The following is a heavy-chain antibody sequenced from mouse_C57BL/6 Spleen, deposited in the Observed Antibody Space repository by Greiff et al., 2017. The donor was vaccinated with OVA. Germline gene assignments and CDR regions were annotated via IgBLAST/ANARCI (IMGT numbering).Heavy chain of an antibody. V-gene: IGHV1-66*01. D-gene: IGHD1-1*01. CDR1: GYSFTSYY. CDR3: ARGRVVEAMDD. CDR2: FYPGSGNT. Sequence: VQLQQSGPELVKPGASVKISCKASGYSFTSYYIHWVKQRPGQGLEWIGWFYPGSGNTKYNEKFKGKATLTADTSSSTAYMQLSSLTSEDSAVYYYARGRVVEAMDDWGQGTSVTVSS. J-gene: IGHJ4*01.